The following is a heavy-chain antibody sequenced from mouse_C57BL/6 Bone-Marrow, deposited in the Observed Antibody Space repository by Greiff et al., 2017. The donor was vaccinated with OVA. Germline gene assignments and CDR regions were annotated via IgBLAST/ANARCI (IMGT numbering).Heavy chain of an antibody. Sequence: EVKLVESGGGLVQPGGSLKLSCAASGFTFSDYGMHWVRQAPEKGLEWVAYISSGSSTIYYADTVKGRFTISRDNAKNTLFLQMTSLRSEDTAMYYCARRLRGYAMDYWGQGTSVTVSS. CDR3: ARRLRGYAMDY. V-gene: IGHV5-17*01. J-gene: IGHJ4*01. CDR2: ISSGSSTI. CDR1: GFTFSDYG. D-gene: IGHD3-2*02.